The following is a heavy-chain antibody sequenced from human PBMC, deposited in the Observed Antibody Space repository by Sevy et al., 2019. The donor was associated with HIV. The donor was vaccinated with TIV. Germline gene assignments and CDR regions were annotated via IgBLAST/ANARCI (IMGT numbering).Heavy chain of an antibody. D-gene: IGHD2-2*01. Sequence: SETLSLTCTVSGGSISSGGYYWSWIRQHPGKGLEWIGYIYYSGSTYYNPSLKSRVTISVDTSKNQFSLKPSSVTAADTAVYYCARDEVVPAASSYYYGMDVWGQGTTVTVSS. CDR1: GGSISSGGYY. CDR2: IYYSGST. J-gene: IGHJ6*02. CDR3: ARDEVVPAASSYYYGMDV. V-gene: IGHV4-31*03.